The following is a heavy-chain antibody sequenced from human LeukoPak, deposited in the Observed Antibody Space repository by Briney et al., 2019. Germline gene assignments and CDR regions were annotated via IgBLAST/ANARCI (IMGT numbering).Heavy chain of an antibody. Sequence: GGTLRLSCAASGFTFSSYGMSWVRQAPGKGLEWVSYITPSTSTIYYADSVKGRFTISGDNAKKSVYLQMNSLRDDDTAMYYCARERDGYNSVFAFDVWGQGTMVTVSS. J-gene: IGHJ3*01. CDR1: GFTFSSYG. CDR3: ARERDGYNSVFAFDV. CDR2: ITPSTSTI. D-gene: IGHD5-24*01. V-gene: IGHV3-48*02.